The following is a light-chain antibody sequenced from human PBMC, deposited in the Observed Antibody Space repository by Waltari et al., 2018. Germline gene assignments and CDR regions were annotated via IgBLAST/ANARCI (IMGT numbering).Light chain of an antibody. CDR1: SSNIGACSD. CDR3: QSYDRDLNAVL. CDR2: RDD. Sequence: QSVLTQPPSVSGAPGQSVTISCPGRSSNIGACSDVHWYQQIPGSAPKVLIYRDDNRPSGVPGRFSGSKSGTSASLSVTGLHSEDEADYFCQSYDRDLNAVLFGGGTKLTVL. V-gene: IGLV1-40*01. J-gene: IGLJ3*02.